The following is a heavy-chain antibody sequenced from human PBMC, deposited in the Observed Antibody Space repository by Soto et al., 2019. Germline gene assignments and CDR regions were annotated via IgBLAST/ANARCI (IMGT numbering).Heavy chain of an antibody. D-gene: IGHD4-17*01. V-gene: IGHV3-21*06. CDR1: GFNFRNFN. CDR2: VSGSSSYI. Sequence: SLRLSCEGSGFNFRNFNMIWVRQAPGKGLEWVSSVSGSSSYIYYADSVKGRFTVSRDNANNLVFLQMNGLRPEDTAMYYCARDLRGHYGPWGQGTMVTVS. CDR3: ARDLRGHYGP. J-gene: IGHJ3*01.